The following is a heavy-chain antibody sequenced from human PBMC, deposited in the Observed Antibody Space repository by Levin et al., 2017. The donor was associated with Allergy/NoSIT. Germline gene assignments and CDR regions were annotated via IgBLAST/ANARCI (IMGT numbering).Heavy chain of an antibody. J-gene: IGHJ4*02. D-gene: IGHD6-13*01. V-gene: IGHV3-9*01. Sequence: LSLTCAGSGFKFDGYAMHWVRRGPGKGLEWVTGISWNGGRVAYADSVKGRFTVARDNAKNSLFLQMNNLRPEDSALYFCAKDSTSYISSQDLDCWGPGTLVTVSS. CDR1: GFKFDGYA. CDR2: ISWNGGRV. CDR3: AKDSTSYISSQDLDC.